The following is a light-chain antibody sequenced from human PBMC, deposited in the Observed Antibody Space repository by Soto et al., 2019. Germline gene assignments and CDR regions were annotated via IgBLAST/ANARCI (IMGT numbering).Light chain of an antibody. Sequence: VLTPSPGTMSLSPGESATLSCLSDQIVSSSNLAWYQQKPGQAPRLLINVASTRATGIPARFSGSGSGTEFTLTISSLQSEDFAVYYCQQYNNWPSITFGQGTRLEIK. CDR3: QQYNNWPSIT. CDR1: QIVSSSN. CDR2: VAS. V-gene: IGKV3-15*01. J-gene: IGKJ5*01.